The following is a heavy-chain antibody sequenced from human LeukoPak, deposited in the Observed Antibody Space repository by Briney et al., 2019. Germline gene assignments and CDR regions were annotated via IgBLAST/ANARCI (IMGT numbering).Heavy chain of an antibody. CDR2: IYHSGST. CDR1: GGSISSGGYY. J-gene: IGHJ4*02. CDR3: ARDQIQLELGYFDY. V-gene: IGHV4-30-2*01. D-gene: IGHD5-18*01. Sequence: SETLSLTCTVSGGSISSGGYYWSWIRQPPGKGLEWIGYIYHSGSTYYNPSLKSRVTISVDRSKNQFSLKLSSVTAADTAVYYCARDQIQLELGYFDYWGQGTLVTVSS.